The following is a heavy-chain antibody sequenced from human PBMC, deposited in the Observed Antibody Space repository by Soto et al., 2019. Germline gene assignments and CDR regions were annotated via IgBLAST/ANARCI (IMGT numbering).Heavy chain of an antibody. CDR2: IYPGDSDT. J-gene: IGHJ4*02. CDR1: GYSFTNYW. Sequence: EVQLVQSGAEVKKPGESLRISCKGSGYSFTNYWIGWVRQMPGKGLEWMGIIYPGDSDTRYSPSFQGQVTISADKSIPPAYLQWSSLRASDPAMYYCAIGARRYIYGSPPFASGGQGPLVPV. D-gene: IGHD5-18*01. CDR3: AIGARRYIYGSPPFAS. V-gene: IGHV5-51*03.